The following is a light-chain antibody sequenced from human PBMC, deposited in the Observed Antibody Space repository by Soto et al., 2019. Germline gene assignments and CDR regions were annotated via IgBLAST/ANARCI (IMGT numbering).Light chain of an antibody. CDR1: QSVSSSY. Sequence: EIVLTQSPASLSLSPGKRATLSCRASQSVSSSYLAWYQQKPGQAPRLLIYGTSSRATGIPDRFSGSGSGTDFTLTISRLEPEDFAVYYCQQYGSSSWTFGQGTKVDIK. CDR2: GTS. J-gene: IGKJ1*01. CDR3: QQYGSSSWT. V-gene: IGKV3-20*01.